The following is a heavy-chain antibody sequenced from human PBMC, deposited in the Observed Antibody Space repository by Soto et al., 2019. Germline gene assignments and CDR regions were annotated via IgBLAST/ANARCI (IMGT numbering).Heavy chain of an antibody. J-gene: IGHJ4*02. CDR1: GFTFSHYA. CDR3: ARGAVADCFDY. CDR2: ILYDGNNK. Sequence: QMQLVESGGGAVQPGRSLRLSCAASGFTFSHYAMHWVRRAPGKGLEWLAVILYDGNNKYYADSVRGRFTISRDNSENTLYLQMSSLRAEDTAVYYCARGAVADCFDYWGQGTLVTVSS. D-gene: IGHD6-19*01. V-gene: IGHV3-30-3*01.